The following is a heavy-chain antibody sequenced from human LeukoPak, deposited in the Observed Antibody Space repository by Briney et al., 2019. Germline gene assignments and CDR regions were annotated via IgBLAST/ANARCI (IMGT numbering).Heavy chain of an antibody. V-gene: IGHV3-23*01. CDR3: AKDFYSNPFYCSGSSCYSTAFDI. CDR2: ISNSGGHT. Sequence: GGSLRLSCAASGFSFDDYAMHWVRQVPGKGLEWVSTISNSGGHTYYADSVKGRFTISRDNSKNTLFLQMNSLRAEDTAVYYCAKDFYSNPFYCSGSSCYSTAFDIWGQGTMVTVSS. D-gene: IGHD2-15*01. J-gene: IGHJ3*02. CDR1: GFSFDDYA.